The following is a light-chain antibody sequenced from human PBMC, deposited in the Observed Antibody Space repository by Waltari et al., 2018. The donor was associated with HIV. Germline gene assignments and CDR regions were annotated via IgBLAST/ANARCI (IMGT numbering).Light chain of an antibody. Sequence: SYELTQPPSVSVSPGQTARITCSGDALPKRFAYWFQQKSGQAPVLVIYEDDKRPSGSPERFSGSISGTMATLTISGAQVEDEGDFYCYSTDISGDHRVFGGPTKLTVL. CDR1: ALPKRF. V-gene: IGLV3-10*01. CDR2: EDD. J-gene: IGLJ2*01. CDR3: YSTDISGDHRV.